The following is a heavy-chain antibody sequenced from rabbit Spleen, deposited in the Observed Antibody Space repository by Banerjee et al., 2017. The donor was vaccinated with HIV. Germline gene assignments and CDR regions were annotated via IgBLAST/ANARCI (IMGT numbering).Heavy chain of an antibody. V-gene: IGHV1S40*01. CDR3: AKSGSVVIGGYYGFDT. CDR2: IGVNSGST. CDR1: GFSFNSGGY. D-gene: IGHD1-1*01. Sequence: EESGGDLVKPGASLTLTCTASGFSFNSGGYMCWVRQAPGKGLEWIACIGVNSGSTYYASWAKGRFTISRTSSTTVTLQMTSLTAADTATYFCAKSGSVVIGGYYGFDTWGQGTLVTVS. J-gene: IGHJ2*01.